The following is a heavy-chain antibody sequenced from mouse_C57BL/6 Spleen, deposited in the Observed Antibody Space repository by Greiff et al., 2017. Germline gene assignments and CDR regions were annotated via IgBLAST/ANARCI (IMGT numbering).Heavy chain of an antibody. Sequence: DVQLQESGPGLVKPSQSLSLTCSVTGYSITSGYYWNWIRPLPGNKLEWMGNISYDGSNNYNPPLKNRISITRDTSKNQFFLKLISVTTEDTATYYCARDYYGSSWFAYWGQGTLVTVSA. CDR1: GYSITSGYY. CDR2: ISYDGSN. V-gene: IGHV3-6*01. CDR3: ARDYYGSSWFAY. J-gene: IGHJ3*01. D-gene: IGHD1-1*01.